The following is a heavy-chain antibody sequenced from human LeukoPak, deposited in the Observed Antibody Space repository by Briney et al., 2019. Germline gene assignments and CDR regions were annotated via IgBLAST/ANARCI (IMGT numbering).Heavy chain of an antibody. Sequence: ASVKVSCKPSGYTFTSYYMHWVRQAPGQGLEWMGIINPSGGSTSYAQKFQGRVTMTRDTSTGTAYMELSRLRSDDTAVYYCARTLYIAAAPGGFDYWGQGTLVAVSS. CDR2: INPSGGST. V-gene: IGHV1-46*01. D-gene: IGHD6-13*01. J-gene: IGHJ4*02. CDR3: ARTLYIAAAPGGFDY. CDR1: GYTFTSYY.